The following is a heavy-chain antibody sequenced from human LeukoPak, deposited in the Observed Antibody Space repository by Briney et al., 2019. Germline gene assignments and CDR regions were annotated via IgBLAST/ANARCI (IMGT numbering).Heavy chain of an antibody. CDR2: ISGSGGST. CDR3: LVGATGYFDY. Sequence: GGSLRLSCAASGFTFSSYGMPWVRQAPGKGLEGVSAISGSGGSTYYADSVKGRFTISRDNSKNTLYLQMNSLRAEDTAVYYCLVGATGYFDYWGQGTLVTVSS. J-gene: IGHJ4*02. CDR1: GFTFSSYG. V-gene: IGHV3-23*01. D-gene: IGHD1-26*01.